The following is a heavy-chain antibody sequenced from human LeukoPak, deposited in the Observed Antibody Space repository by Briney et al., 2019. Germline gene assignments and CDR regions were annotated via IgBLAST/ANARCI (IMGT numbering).Heavy chain of an antibody. D-gene: IGHD2-15*01. Sequence: ASVKLSCKASGYPFTSYAMNWVRQAPGQGLEWRGWININTGNPTDAHASTRRFVFSLATSFTTPYLKISSLKAEGTALYQCSTVGYCRGGSCYSAYDVLGEGGMVTVSS. J-gene: IGHJ3*01. CDR3: STVGYCRGGSCYSAYDV. CDR1: GYPFTSYA. V-gene: IGHV7-4-1*02. CDR2: ININTGNP.